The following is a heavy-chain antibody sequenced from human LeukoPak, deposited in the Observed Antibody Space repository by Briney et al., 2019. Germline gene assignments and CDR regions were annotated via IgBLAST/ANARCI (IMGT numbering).Heavy chain of an antibody. CDR3: ARDRGSYGLDY. CDR2: ISAYNGNT. D-gene: IGHD3-16*01. V-gene: IGHV1-18*01. Sequence: ASVKVSCKASGYTFTSYGISWVRQAPGQGLEWMGWISAYNGNTNYAQKLQGRVTMTTDTSTSTDYMELRSLRSDDTAVYYCARDRGSYGLDYWGQGTLVTVSS. J-gene: IGHJ4*02. CDR1: GYTFTSYG.